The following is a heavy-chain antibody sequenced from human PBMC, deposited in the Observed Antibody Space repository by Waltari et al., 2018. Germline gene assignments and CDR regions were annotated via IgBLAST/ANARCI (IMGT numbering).Heavy chain of an antibody. CDR3: AKGGYCGGARCQTGLD. V-gene: IGHV3-23*01. CDR2: IIVSGGST. D-gene: IGHD2-21*01. CDR1: GFMFRYIG. J-gene: IGHJ4*02. Sequence: EVQLLESGGGWVQPGGSQRLSCATSGFMFRYIGMSWVRQAPGKGPEWVSGIIVSGGSTYYADSVKGRFTISRDNSKNTLYLEMNNLGAEDTATYYCAKGGYCGGARCQTGLDWGQGTLVTVSS.